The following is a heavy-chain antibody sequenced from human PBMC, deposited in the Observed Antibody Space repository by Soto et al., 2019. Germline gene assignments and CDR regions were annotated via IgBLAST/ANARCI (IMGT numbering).Heavy chain of an antibody. V-gene: IGHV4-39*01. CDR3: ATAFVVPAAMYAFDI. J-gene: IGHJ3*02. D-gene: IGHD2-2*01. CDR2: IYYAGST. CDR1: GGSISSTNYY. Sequence: PSETLSLTCTVSGGSISSTNYYWGWIRQPPGKGLEWIGSIYYAGSTYYNPSLKSRLTISVDTSKNQCSLTLSSVTAADTAVYYCATAFVVPAAMYAFDIWGQGTMVTVSS.